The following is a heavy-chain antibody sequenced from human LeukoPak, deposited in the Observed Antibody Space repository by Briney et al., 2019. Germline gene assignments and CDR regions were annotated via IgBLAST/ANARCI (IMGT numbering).Heavy chain of an antibody. J-gene: IGHJ4*02. Sequence: SSETLSLTCTVSGGSISSSSYYWGWIRQPPGKGLEWIGSIYYSGSTYYNPSLKSRVTISVDTSKNQFSLKLSSATAADTAVYYCARQIGPLGPFDYWGQGTLVTVSS. CDR2: IYYSGST. CDR3: ARQIGPLGPFDY. CDR1: GGSISSSSYY. V-gene: IGHV4-39*01. D-gene: IGHD1-26*01.